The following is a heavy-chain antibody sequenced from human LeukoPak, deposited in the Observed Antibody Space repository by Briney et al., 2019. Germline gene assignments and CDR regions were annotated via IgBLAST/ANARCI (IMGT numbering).Heavy chain of an antibody. D-gene: IGHD2-2*01. CDR2: INHSGST. J-gene: IGHJ5*02. CDR1: GGSISSYY. V-gene: IGHV4-34*01. CDR3: ARTGDIVVVPAANANWFDP. Sequence: SETLSLICTVSGGSISSYYWSWIRQPPGKGLEWIGEINHSGSTNYNPSLKSRVTISVDTSKNQFSLKLSSATAADTAVYYCARTGDIVVVPAANANWFDPWGQGTLVTVSS.